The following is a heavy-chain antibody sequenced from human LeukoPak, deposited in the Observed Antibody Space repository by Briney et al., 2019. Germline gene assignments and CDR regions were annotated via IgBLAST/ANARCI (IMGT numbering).Heavy chain of an antibody. CDR1: GGSVRSYW. V-gene: IGHV4-4*07. CDR2: IYSTGSP. D-gene: IGHD1-26*01. CDR3: ARQGYTVSYYFLDY. Sequence: SETLSLTCDVSGGSVRSYWWGWVRQPAGKGLEWLGRIYSTGSPRFNPSLKSRLTLSIDTSTNQFSLTLTSVTAADTAVYFCARQGYTVSYYFLDYWGQGTLVTVSS. J-gene: IGHJ4*02.